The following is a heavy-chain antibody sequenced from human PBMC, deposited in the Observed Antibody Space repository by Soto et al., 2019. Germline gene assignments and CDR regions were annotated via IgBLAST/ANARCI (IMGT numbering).Heavy chain of an antibody. V-gene: IGHV4-30-4*01. D-gene: IGHD4-17*01. CDR3: ARIHFGDEPSYYYYGMDV. CDR2: IYYTGST. J-gene: IGHJ6*02. CDR1: GGSFSSGDYY. Sequence: QVQLQESGPGVVKPSQTLSLTCTVSGGSFSSGDYYWSWVRQPPGNGPEWIGYIYYTGSTFNNPSLKSRVSISIDTSKTQSALKLSSVTAADTAVYYCARIHFGDEPSYYYYGMDVWGQGTTVTVSS.